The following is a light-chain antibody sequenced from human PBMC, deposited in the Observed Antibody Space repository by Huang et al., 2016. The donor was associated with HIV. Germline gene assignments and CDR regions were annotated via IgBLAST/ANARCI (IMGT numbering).Light chain of an antibody. Sequence: IVMTQSPATLSVSPGERATLSCRASASVSANVAWYQQKPGQAPRPLMYGASTRATGVPARFSGSGSGTEFTLTISSLQSEDFAVYYCQQYTTWPPGPFGQGTKVDVK. CDR1: ASVSAN. V-gene: IGKV3-15*01. CDR2: GAS. J-gene: IGKJ1*01. CDR3: QQYTTWPPGP.